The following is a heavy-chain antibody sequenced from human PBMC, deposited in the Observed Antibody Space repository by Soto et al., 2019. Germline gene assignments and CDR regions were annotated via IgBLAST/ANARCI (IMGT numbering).Heavy chain of an antibody. D-gene: IGHD6-13*01. V-gene: IGHV1-69*01. J-gene: IGHJ6*02. CDR2: IIPIFGTA. CDR3: ASARDDQQLVLSNFYYGLGI. Sequence: SVKVARKASGYTMISYSGSWVVLAPGQGLEWMGWIIPIFGTANYAQKFQGRVTITADESTNTAYMELSSLRSEDTAVYYCASARDDQQLVLSNFYYGLGICGQGTLVTLSS. CDR1: GYTMISYS.